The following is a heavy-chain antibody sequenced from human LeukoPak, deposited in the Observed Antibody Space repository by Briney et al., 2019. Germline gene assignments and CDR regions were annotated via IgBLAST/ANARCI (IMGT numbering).Heavy chain of an antibody. D-gene: IGHD5-18*01. CDR1: GGTFSSYA. J-gene: IGHJ4*02. CDR3: ASLGGVDTAMVTNY. V-gene: IGHV1-69*04. Sequence: SVKVSCKASGGTFSSYAISWVRQAPGQGLDWMGRTIPIFGIANYAQKFQGRVTITADKSTSTAYMELSSLRSEDTAVYYCASLGGVDTAMVTNYWGQGTLVTVSS. CDR2: TIPIFGIA.